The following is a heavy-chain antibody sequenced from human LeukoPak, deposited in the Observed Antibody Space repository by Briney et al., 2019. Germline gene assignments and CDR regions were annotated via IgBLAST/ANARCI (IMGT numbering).Heavy chain of an antibody. V-gene: IGHV3-64D*06. Sequence: GGSLTLSWSASGXTFSSYAIHWVRQAPGRGLESVSGISSNGDSIYYTDSVKGRFAISRDNSKNTLYLQMTSLRADDAAVYYCVKGSESYYDSKSDYWGQGTLVTVSS. CDR1: GXTFSSYA. CDR3: VKGSESYYDSKSDY. D-gene: IGHD3-22*01. CDR2: ISSNGDSI. J-gene: IGHJ4*02.